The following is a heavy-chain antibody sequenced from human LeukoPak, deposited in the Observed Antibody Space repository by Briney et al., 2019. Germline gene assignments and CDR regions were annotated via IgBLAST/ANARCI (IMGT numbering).Heavy chain of an antibody. CDR3: AKTSSSWSPFDY. Sequence: GGSLRLSCAASGFTVSSNYMSWVRQAPGKGLEWVSVIYSGGSTYYADSVKGRFTISRDNSKNTLYLQMNSLRAEDTAVYYCAKTSSSWSPFDYWGQGTLVTVSS. V-gene: IGHV3-53*01. CDR1: GFTVSSNY. D-gene: IGHD6-13*01. CDR2: IYSGGST. J-gene: IGHJ4*02.